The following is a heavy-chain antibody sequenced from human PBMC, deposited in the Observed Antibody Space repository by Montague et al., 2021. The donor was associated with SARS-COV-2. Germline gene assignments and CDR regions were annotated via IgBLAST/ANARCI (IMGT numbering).Heavy chain of an antibody. D-gene: IGHD2-8*02. J-gene: IGHJ4*02. CDR2: IFYSGST. CDR1: GDSISSTDYY. Sequence: SETLSLTCTVSGDSISSTDYYWVWMRQPPGKGLEWVVSIFYSGSTYYNPSLKSRVTISVDTSKNLFSLQLNSVTPADTSVYYCARHLRVGNWWNGFEGDYWGRGALVSVSS. CDR3: ARHLRVGNWWNGFEGDY. V-gene: IGHV4-39*01.